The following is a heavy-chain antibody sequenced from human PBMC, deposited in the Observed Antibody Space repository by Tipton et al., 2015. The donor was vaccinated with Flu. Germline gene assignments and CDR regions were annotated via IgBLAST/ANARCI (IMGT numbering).Heavy chain of an antibody. CDR2: IYHTGIT. V-gene: IGHV4-30-2*01. D-gene: IGHD1-14*01. CDR1: ADSISSDYY. CDR3: ARGNLDLDY. Sequence: TLSLTCTISADSISSDYYWTWIRQPPGKGLEWIGYIYHTGITQYSPSLKSRVTISVDRSKNQFSLKLRSVTAADTAVYYCARGNLDLDYWGLGTLVTVSS. J-gene: IGHJ4*02.